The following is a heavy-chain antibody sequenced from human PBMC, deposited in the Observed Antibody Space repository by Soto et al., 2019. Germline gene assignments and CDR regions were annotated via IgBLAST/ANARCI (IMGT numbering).Heavy chain of an antibody. D-gene: IGHD6-6*01. V-gene: IGHV4-34*01. Sequence: QVQLQQWGAGLLKPSETLSLTCAVYGGSFSGYYWSWIRQPPGKGLEWIGEINHSGSTNYNPSLRSRVTISVDTSKNQFSLKLSCVTAADTAVYYCARAGRGRRPRYYYYMDVWGKGTTVTVSS. CDR1: GGSFSGYY. CDR2: INHSGST. J-gene: IGHJ6*03. CDR3: ARAGRGRRPRYYYYMDV.